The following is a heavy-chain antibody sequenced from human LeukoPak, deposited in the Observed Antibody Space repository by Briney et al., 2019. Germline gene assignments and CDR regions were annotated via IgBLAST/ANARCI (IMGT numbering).Heavy chain of an antibody. CDR1: GFTHCSYN. V-gene: IGHV3-21*01. D-gene: IGHD2-15*01. CDR2: ISSSSSYI. Sequence: LSLFCGASGFTHCSYNMKWLGQAPGKGVEGGSSISSSSSYIYYADPVKGRFTISRDNAKNSLYLQMNSLRAEDTAVYYCARGPVVGARGPNWFDPWGQGTLVTVSS. J-gene: IGHJ5*02. CDR3: ARGPVVGARGPNWFDP.